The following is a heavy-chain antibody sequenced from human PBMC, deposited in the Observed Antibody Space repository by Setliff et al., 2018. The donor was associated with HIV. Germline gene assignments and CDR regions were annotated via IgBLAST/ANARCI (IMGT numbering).Heavy chain of an antibody. CDR3: ATLDHSGGNFLAY. CDR1: GGSISSSSYY. V-gene: IGHV4-61*05. CDR2: IHSSGST. Sequence: SETLSLTCTVSGGSISSSSYYWGWIRQPPGKGPEWTGYIHSSGSTIYNPSLKSRITISLDTSKEQFSLELSSATAADTAVYYCATLDHSGGNFLAYWGQGSLVTVSS. J-gene: IGHJ4*02. D-gene: IGHD2-21*02.